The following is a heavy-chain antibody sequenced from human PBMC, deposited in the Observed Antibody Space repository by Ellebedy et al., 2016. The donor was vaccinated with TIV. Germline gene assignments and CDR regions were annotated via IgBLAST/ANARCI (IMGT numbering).Heavy chain of an antibody. CDR3: AASLRGSGSYPYGMDV. CDR1: GYTFTSYA. V-gene: IGHV1-3*01. D-gene: IGHD3-10*01. J-gene: IGHJ6*02. Sequence: AASVKVSCKASGYTFTSYAMHWVRQAPGQRLEWMGWINAGNGNTKYSQKFQGRVTITRDTSASTAYMELSSLRSEDTAVYYCAASLRGSGSYPYGMDVWGQGTTVTVSS. CDR2: INAGNGNT.